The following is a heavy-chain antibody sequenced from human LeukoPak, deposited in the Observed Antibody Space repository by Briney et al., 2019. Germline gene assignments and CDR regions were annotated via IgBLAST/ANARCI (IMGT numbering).Heavy chain of an antibody. V-gene: IGHV3-53*01. D-gene: IGHD1-1*01. Sequence: GGSLRLSCAASGFTLSSNYMSWVRQAPGKGLAWVSVIYSGGSTYYADSVKGRFTISRDNSKNTLYLQMNSLRAEDTAVYYCARDHGSYYYGMDVWGQGTTVTVSS. CDR2: IYSGGST. J-gene: IGHJ6*02. CDR3: ARDHGSYYYGMDV. CDR1: GFTLSSNY.